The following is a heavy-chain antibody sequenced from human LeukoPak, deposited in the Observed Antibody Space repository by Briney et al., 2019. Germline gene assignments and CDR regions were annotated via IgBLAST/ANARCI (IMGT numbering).Heavy chain of an antibody. CDR3: ARTIQLWAGGYFDY. V-gene: IGHV4-39*07. J-gene: IGHJ4*02. D-gene: IGHD5-18*01. Sequence: SETLSLTCTVSGGSISSSSYYWGWIRQPPGKGLEWIGSIYYSGSTYYNPSLKSRVTISVDTSKNQFSLKLSSVTAADTPVYYCARTIQLWAGGYFDYWGQGTLVTVSS. CDR2: IYYSGST. CDR1: GGSISSSSYY.